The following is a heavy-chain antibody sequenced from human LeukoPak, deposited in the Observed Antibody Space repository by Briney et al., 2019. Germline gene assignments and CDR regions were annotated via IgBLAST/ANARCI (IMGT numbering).Heavy chain of an antibody. V-gene: IGHV3-30*02. J-gene: IGHJ4*02. CDR3: AKPDY. CDR1: GFTFSSYG. CDR2: IRYDGNSK. Sequence: GGSLRLSCAASGFTFSSYGMHWVRQAPDKGLEWVAFIRYDGNSKYYADSVKGRFTISRDNSKNTLFLQMNSLRAEDTAVYYCAKPDYWGQGTLVTVSS.